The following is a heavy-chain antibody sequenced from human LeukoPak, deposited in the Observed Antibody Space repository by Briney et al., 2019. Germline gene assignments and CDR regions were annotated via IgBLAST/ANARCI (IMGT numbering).Heavy chain of an antibody. CDR1: GYTFTSYD. CDR2: MSPNSGNT. CDR3: ARLDILTGYSSDY. V-gene: IGHV1-8*01. D-gene: IGHD3-9*01. J-gene: IGHJ4*02. Sequence: GASVKVSCKASGYTFTSYDINWVRQATGQGLEWMGWMSPNSGNTGYAQKFQGRVTMTRNTSISTAYMELSSLRSEDTAVYYCARLDILTGYSSDYWGQGTLVTVSS.